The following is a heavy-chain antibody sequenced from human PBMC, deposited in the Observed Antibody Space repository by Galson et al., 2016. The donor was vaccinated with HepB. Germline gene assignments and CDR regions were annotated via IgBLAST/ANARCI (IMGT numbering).Heavy chain of an antibody. J-gene: IGHJ3*02. CDR2: IYYSGTT. D-gene: IGHD3-9*01. CDR3: VRPALRYLDPVTHNPGEIAFHI. V-gene: IGHV4-39*01. CDR1: GASISSSSYF. Sequence: SETLSLTCTVSGASISSSSYFWGWIRQTPGKGLDWIGSIYYSGTTYYNPSLKSRALISVDTSKNQFSLKLTSVTAADTAVYYCVRPALRYLDPVTHNPGEIAFHIWGQGTMVTVSS.